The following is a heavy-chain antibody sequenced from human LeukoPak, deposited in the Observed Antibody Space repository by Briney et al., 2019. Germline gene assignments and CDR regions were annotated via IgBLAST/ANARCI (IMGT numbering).Heavy chain of an antibody. Sequence: PGGSLRLSCAASGFTFSSYSMNWVRQAPGKGLEWVSSISSSSSYIYYADSVKGRFTISRDNAKNSLFLQMTSLTAEDTAVYYCARGGTFGVDRNDYWGQGTLVTVSS. CDR1: GFTFSSYS. V-gene: IGHV3-21*06. D-gene: IGHD3-3*01. CDR3: ARGGTFGVDRNDY. J-gene: IGHJ4*02. CDR2: ISSSSSYI.